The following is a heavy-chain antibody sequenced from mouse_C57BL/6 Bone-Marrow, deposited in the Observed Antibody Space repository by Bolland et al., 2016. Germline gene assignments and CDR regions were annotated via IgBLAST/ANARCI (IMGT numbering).Heavy chain of an antibody. Sequence: GAIYPGNGDTSYNQKFKGKATLTADKSSSTAYMQLSSLTSEDSAAYYCAKLFSFAYWGQGTT. CDR2: G. J-gene: IGHJ2*01. CDR3: SEDSAAYYCAKLFSFAY. D-gene: IGHD4-1*01. V-gene: IGHV1-87*01.